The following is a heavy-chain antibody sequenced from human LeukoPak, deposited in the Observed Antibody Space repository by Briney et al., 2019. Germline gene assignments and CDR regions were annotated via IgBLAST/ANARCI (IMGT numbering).Heavy chain of an antibody. D-gene: IGHD2-8*01. V-gene: IGHV3-21*01. CDR2: IVGSGISI. CDR3: ASQMGLEY. Sequence: PGGSLRLSYAASGFTFSSYNMHWVRQAPGKGLEWVSSIVGSGISIYYADSVKGRFTISRDNAKNSLSLQMSSLRAEDTAVYYCASQMGLEYWGQGALVTVSS. CDR1: GFTFSSYN. J-gene: IGHJ4*02.